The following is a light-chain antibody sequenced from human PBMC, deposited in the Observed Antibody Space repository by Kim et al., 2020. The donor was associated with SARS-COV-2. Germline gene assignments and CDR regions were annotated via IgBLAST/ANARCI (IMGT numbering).Light chain of an antibody. V-gene: IGLV3-21*04. CDR3: QVWDGGSDHVV. Sequence: SYELTQPPSVSVAPGKTATITCGGNDIGTKGVHWYQKKPGQAPVLVIYYHTDRPSGIPERFSGSNSGNTATLTISRVEAGDEADYYCQVWDGGSDHVVFGGGTQLTVL. J-gene: IGLJ2*01. CDR2: YHT. CDR1: DIGTKG.